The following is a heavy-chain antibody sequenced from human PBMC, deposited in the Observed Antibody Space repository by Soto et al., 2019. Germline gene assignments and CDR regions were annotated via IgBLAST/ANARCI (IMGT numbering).Heavy chain of an antibody. CDR1: GYTFTSYG. V-gene: IGHV1-3*01. D-gene: IGHD3-16*01. J-gene: IGHJ4*02. CDR2: INAGNGNT. CDR3: ARGLNVYYFDY. Sequence: ASVKVSCKASGYTFTSYGMHWARQAPGQRLEWMGWINAGNGNTKYSQKFQGRVTITRDTSASTAYMELSSLRSEDTAVYYCARGLNVYYFDYWGQGTLVTVSS.